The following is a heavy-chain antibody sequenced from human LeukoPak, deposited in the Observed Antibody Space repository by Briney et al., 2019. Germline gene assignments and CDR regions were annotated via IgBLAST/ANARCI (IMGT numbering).Heavy chain of an antibody. CDR1: GFSFRNYG. J-gene: IGHJ4*02. CDR3: ANPQSRGYDYLDY. CDR2: ISIDGREK. Sequence: GGSLRLSCAASGFSFRNYGMHWVRQAPGKGLEWVAVISIDGREKYYADSVKGRFTNSRDNSKNTLYLQMNSLRGDDTAVYYCANPQSRGYDYLDYWGQGTLVTVSS. V-gene: IGHV3-30*18. D-gene: IGHD5-12*01.